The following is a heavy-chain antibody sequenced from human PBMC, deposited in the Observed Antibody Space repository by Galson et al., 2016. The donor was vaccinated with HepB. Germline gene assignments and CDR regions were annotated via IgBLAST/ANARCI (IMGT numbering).Heavy chain of an antibody. J-gene: IGHJ3*02. CDR3: TAGYCSGGDCHWDDALHT. V-gene: IGHV3-15*01. CDR1: GFTFTNAW. D-gene: IGHD2-15*01. CDR2: VKDKSQGATT. Sequence: SLRLSCAASGFTFTNAWMTWVRQPSGRGLEWVGRVKDKSQGATTDYAAPVKGRFTISSDDSQNTVFLQMHSLQSADTAVYSCTAGYCSGGDCHWDDALHTWGQGTMVTVSS.